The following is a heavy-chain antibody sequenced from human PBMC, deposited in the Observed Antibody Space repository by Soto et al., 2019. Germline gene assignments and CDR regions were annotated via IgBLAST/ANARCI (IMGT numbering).Heavy chain of an antibody. V-gene: IGHV1-8*01. J-gene: IGHJ3*02. D-gene: IGHD3-3*01. CDR3: AIDYGLRFLGWGEPHAFDI. Sequence: GASVKVCCKASGYRFASCDINWVRQATGQGLEWMGWMNPNSGNTGYAQKFQGRVTMTRNTSISTAYMELSSLRSEDTAVYYCAIDYGLRFLGWGEPHAFDIWGQGTMVTVSS. CDR1: GYRFASCD. CDR2: MNPNSGNT.